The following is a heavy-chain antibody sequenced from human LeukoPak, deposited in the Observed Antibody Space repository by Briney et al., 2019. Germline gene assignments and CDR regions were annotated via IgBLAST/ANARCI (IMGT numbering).Heavy chain of an antibody. J-gene: IGHJ3*02. D-gene: IGHD6-19*01. V-gene: IGHV3-33*01. CDR2: IWYDGSNK. CDR1: GFTFSTYG. Sequence: PGRSLRLSCAASGFTFSTYGIHWVRQAPGKGLEWVAVIWYDGSNKYYADSVKGRFTISRDNSKNTLYLQMNSLRAEDTAVYYCARAKDNSGRDGFDIWGQGTMVTDSS. CDR3: ARAKDNSGRDGFDI.